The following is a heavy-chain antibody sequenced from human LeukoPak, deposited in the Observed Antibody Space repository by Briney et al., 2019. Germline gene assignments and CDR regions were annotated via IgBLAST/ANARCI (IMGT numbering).Heavy chain of an antibody. CDR3: ARGRRYDSSGYRFTGPKYYFDY. CDR2: INHSGST. J-gene: IGHJ4*02. D-gene: IGHD3-22*01. V-gene: IGHV4-34*01. Sequence: KTSETLSLTCAVYGGSFSGYYWSWIRQPPGKGLEWIGEINHSGSTNYNPSLKSRVTISVDTSKNQFSLKPSSVTAADTAVYYCARGRRYDSSGYRFTGPKYYFDYWGQGTLVTVSS. CDR1: GGSFSGYY.